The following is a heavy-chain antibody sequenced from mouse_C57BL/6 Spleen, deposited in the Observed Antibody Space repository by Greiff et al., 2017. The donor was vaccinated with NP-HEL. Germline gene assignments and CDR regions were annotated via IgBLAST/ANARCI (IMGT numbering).Heavy chain of an antibody. D-gene: IGHD3-2*02. J-gene: IGHJ2*01. Sequence: EVKLMESGGGLVQPGGSLKLSCAASGFTFSDYGMAWVRQAPRKGPEWVAFISNLAYSIYYADTVTGRFTISRENAKNTLYLEMSSLRSEDTAMYYCARLDSSGYGFDYWGQGTTLTVSS. CDR2: ISNLAYSI. V-gene: IGHV5-15*01. CDR3: ARLDSSGYGFDY. CDR1: GFTFSDYG.